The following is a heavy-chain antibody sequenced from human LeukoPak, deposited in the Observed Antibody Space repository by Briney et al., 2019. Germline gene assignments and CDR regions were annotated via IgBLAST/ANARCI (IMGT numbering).Heavy chain of an antibody. J-gene: IGHJ3*02. CDR1: GFTFSNYW. CDR3: TTRRPDAFDI. Sequence: PGGSLRLSCAASGFTFSNYWMTWVRQASGKGLEWVGRIRSKANSYATAYAASVKGRFTISRDDSKNTAYLQMNSLKTEDTAVYYCTTRRPDAFDIWGQGTMVTVSS. V-gene: IGHV3-73*01. CDR2: IRSKANSYAT.